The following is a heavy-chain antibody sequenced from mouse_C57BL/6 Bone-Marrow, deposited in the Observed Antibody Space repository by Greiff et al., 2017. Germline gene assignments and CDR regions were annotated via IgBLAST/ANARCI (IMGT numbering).Heavy chain of an antibody. CDR3: AISFYDGYFLFDY. CDR2: INPSSGYT. J-gene: IGHJ2*01. V-gene: IGHV1-7*01. Sequence: QVQLQQSGAELAKPGASVKLSCKASGYTFTSYWMHWVKQRPGQGLEWIGYINPSSGYTKYNQKFKDKATLTADKSSSTAYMQLSSLTYEDSAVYYCAISFYDGYFLFDYWGQGTTLTVSS. CDR1: GYTFTSYW. D-gene: IGHD2-3*01.